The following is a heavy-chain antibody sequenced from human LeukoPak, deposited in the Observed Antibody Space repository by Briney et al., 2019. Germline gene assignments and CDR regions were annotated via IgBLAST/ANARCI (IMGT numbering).Heavy chain of an antibody. J-gene: IGHJ5*02. CDR1: GFTVSSTY. Sequence: PGGSLRLSCAASGFTVSSTYMSWVRQAPGKGLEWVSIIFSDGSSSFADSVKGRFTISRDNSTNTLYLQLHSLRAEDTAIYYCARDFMTWGQGTLVTVSS. CDR2: IFSDGSS. V-gene: IGHV3-53*01. D-gene: IGHD3-16*01. CDR3: ARDFMT.